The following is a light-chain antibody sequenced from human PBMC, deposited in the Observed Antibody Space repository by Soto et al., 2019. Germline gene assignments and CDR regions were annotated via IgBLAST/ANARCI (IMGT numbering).Light chain of an antibody. CDR1: QSVTRTY. J-gene: IGKJ5*01. Sequence: DIVLTHSPGTLSLSPGERATLSCRASQSVTRTYLAWYQQKPDQAPRLLIYGASSRATGIPDRFSGSGSGTDFTLTISRLEPEDFAVYYCQQYGSSPITFGQGTRLEIK. CDR2: GAS. V-gene: IGKV3-20*01. CDR3: QQYGSSPIT.